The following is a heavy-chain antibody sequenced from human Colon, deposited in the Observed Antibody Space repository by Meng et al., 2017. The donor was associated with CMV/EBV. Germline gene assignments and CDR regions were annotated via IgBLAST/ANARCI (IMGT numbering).Heavy chain of an antibody. Sequence: GSLRLSCTVFGGTVSSDIHYWSWIRQPPGKGLEWIGYIFYTGSTKYNPSLKSRVTISLDTSKNQFSLRVNSVTAADTAVYYCARNIFRGVPPDYWGQGTLVNVSS. D-gene: IGHD3-9*01. J-gene: IGHJ4*02. CDR2: IFYTGST. V-gene: IGHV4-61*01. CDR1: GGTVSSDIHY. CDR3: ARNIFRGVPPDY.